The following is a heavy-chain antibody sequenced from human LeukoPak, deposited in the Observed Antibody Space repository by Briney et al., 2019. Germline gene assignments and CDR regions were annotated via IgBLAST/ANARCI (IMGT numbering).Heavy chain of an antibody. CDR1: GGSFSGYY. J-gene: IGHJ5*02. CDR2: INHSGST. Sequence: SETLSLTCAVYGGSFSGYYWSWIRQPPGKGLEWIGEINHSGSTNYNPSLKSRVTISVDTSKNQFSLKLSSVTAADTAVYYCARGQAGVVIRFLEWLPPKFDPWGQGTLVTVSS. D-gene: IGHD3-3*01. V-gene: IGHV4-34*01. CDR3: ARGQAGVVIRFLEWLPPKFDP.